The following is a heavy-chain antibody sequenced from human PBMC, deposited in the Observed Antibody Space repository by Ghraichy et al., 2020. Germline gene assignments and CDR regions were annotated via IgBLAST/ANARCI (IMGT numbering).Heavy chain of an antibody. J-gene: IGHJ4*02. D-gene: IGHD2-15*01. CDR1: GASISSHY. V-gene: IGHV4-59*11. Sequence: SETPSLTCTVSGASISSHYWSWIRQPPGKGLEWIGCISYSGSTNYNPSLKSRVTISVDTSKNHFSLKLTSVTAADTAVYYCARENEVTYSWGQGTLVTVSS. CDR2: ISYSGST. CDR3: ARENEVTYS.